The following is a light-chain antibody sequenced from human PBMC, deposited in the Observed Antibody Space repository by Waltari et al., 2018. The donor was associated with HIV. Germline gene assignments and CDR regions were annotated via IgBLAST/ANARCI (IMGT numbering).Light chain of an antibody. J-gene: IGKJ4*01. CDR2: GAS. Sequence: EIVLTQSPATLSLSPGARATLSCRASQTINNYLAWFQQKPGQPPRLLIYGASNRATGIPARFSGSGSGTDFNLTISSLEPEDFAVYYCQQRGDWPPFTFGGGTKVEIK. CDR3: QQRGDWPPFT. CDR1: QTINNY. V-gene: IGKV3-11*01.